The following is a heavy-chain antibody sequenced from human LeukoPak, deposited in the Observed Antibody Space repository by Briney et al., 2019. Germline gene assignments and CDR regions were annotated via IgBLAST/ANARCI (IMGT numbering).Heavy chain of an antibody. CDR1: GFTFDDYA. D-gene: IGHD3-10*01. Sequence: GRSLRLSCAASGFTFDDYAMHWVRQAPGKGLEWVSGISWNSGSIGYADSVKGRFTISRDNAKNSLYLQMNSLRAEDTALYYCAKDKSATTMVRGVIIGPYFDYWGPGTLVTVSS. V-gene: IGHV3-9*01. J-gene: IGHJ4*02. CDR2: ISWNSGSI. CDR3: AKDKSATTMVRGVIIGPYFDY.